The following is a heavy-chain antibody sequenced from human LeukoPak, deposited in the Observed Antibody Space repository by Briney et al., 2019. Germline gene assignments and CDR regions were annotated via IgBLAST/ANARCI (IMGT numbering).Heavy chain of an antibody. V-gene: IGHV3-30-3*01. D-gene: IGHD6-19*01. CDR2: ISYDGSNK. CDR1: GFTFSSYA. J-gene: IGHJ4*02. CDR3: ARGNGYSSGWYGAFYNNGDY. Sequence: PGGSLRLSCAASGFTFSSYAMHWVRQAPGKGLEWVAVISYDGSNKYYADSVKGRFTISRDNFKNTLYLQMNSLRAEDTAVYYCARGNGYSSGWYGAFYNNGDYWGQGTLVTVSS.